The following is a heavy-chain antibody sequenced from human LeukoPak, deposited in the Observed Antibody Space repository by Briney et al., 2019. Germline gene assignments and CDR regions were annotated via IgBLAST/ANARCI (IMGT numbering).Heavy chain of an antibody. Sequence: GRSVRLSCTASGFIASSNYMSWVRQAPGKGLEWVSLIYSGGSTYYSDSVMGRSTISRDKSNNPLYLQMNSLRAEDTAVYYCATGGRSGVAFECWGQGTLVTVSS. CDR3: ATGGRSGVAFEC. V-gene: IGHV3-53*01. CDR2: IYSGGST. J-gene: IGHJ4*02. D-gene: IGHD2-15*01. CDR1: GFIASSNY.